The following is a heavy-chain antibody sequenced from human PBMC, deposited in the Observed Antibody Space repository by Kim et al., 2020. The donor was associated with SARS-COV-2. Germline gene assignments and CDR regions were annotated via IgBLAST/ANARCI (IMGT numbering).Heavy chain of an antibody. D-gene: IGHD6-19*01. Sequence: GGSLRLSCAASGFTFDDYAMHWVRQAPGKGLEWVSGISWNSGSIGYADSVKGRFTISRDNAKNSLYLQMNSLRAEDTALYYCAKDIGSGWYSVAFDYWGQGTLVTVSS. CDR3: AKDIGSGWYSVAFDY. CDR2: ISWNSGSI. V-gene: IGHV3-9*01. CDR1: GFTFDDYA. J-gene: IGHJ4*02.